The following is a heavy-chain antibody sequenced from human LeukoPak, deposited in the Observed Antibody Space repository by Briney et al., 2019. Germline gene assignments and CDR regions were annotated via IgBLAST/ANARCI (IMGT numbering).Heavy chain of an antibody. CDR2: IPYDGSNK. V-gene: IGHV3-30-3*01. D-gene: IGHD2-2*01. CDR3: ARDNYCSSTSCYLYYYYYGMDV. CDR1: GFTFSSYA. Sequence: GGSLRLSCAASGFTFSSYAMHWVRQAPGKGLEWVAVIPYDGSNKYYADSVKGRFTISRDNSKNTLYLQMNSLRAEDTAVYYCARDNYCSSTSCYLYYYYYGMDVWGQGTTVTVS. J-gene: IGHJ6*02.